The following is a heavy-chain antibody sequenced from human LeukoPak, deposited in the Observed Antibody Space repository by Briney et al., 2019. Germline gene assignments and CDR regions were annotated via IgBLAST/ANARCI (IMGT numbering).Heavy chain of an antibody. D-gene: IGHD6-19*01. V-gene: IGHV5-51*01. CDR1: GYSFTTYW. CDR2: IYPGDSDT. J-gene: IGHJ4*02. Sequence: GALRLSFTCSGYSFTTYWIGWVRQMPGKGLEWMGIIYPGDSDTRYSPSFQGQVTISADKSISTAYLQWSSLKASDTAMYYCARHDFWRLQWLPPDYWGQGTLVTVSS. CDR3: ARHDFWRLQWLPPDY.